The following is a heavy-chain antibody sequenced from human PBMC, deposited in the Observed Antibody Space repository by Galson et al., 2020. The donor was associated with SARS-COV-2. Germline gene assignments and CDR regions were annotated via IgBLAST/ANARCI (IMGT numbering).Heavy chain of an antibody. D-gene: IGHD3-10*01. Sequence: ASVKVSCKASGYTFTSYDINWVRQATGQGLEWMGWMNPNSGNTGYAQKFQGRVTMTRNTSISTAYMELSSLRSEDTAVYYCARVSLYYYGSGSYLGYWGQGTLVTVSS. CDR1: GYTFTSYD. V-gene: IGHV1-8*01. J-gene: IGHJ4*02. CDR2: MNPNSGNT. CDR3: ARVSLYYYGSGSYLGY.